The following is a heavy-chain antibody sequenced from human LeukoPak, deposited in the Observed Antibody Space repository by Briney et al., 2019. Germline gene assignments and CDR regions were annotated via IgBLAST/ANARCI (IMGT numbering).Heavy chain of an antibody. CDR2: INPSGGST. D-gene: IGHD3-22*01. Sequence: ASVKVSCKASGYTFTSYYMHWVRQAPGQGFEWMGMINPSGGSTSYAQKFQGRVTMTRDTSTSTVYMELSSLRSEDTAVYYCARERRDYYDSSGYGMDVWGQGTTVTVSS. CDR1: GYTFTSYY. J-gene: IGHJ6*02. CDR3: ARERRDYYDSSGYGMDV. V-gene: IGHV1-46*01.